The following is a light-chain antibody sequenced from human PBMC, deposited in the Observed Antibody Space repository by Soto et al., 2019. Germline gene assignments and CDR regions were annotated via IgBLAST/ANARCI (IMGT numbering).Light chain of an antibody. CDR2: EAS. V-gene: IGKV1-5*03. Sequence: DIQMTQSPSTLSSSVGERATLTCRASHNVNTWLAWYQQMPGKAPKLLIYEASTVESGVPARFSGSGSGTEFTLTIGGLQPDDFATYDCQQFNSYPRTFGQGTKVDIK. CDR1: HNVNTW. J-gene: IGKJ1*01. CDR3: QQFNSYPRT.